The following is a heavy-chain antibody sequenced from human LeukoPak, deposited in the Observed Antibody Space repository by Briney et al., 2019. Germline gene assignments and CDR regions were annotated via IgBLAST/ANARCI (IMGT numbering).Heavy chain of an antibody. J-gene: IGHJ3*02. CDR1: GGSTSSSSYY. V-gene: IGHV4-39*07. CDR2: IYYSGST. Sequence: SETLSLTYTVSGGSTSSSSYYWGWIRQPPGKGLEWIGSIYYSGSTYYNPSLKSRVTISVDTSKNQFSLKLSSVTAADTAVYYCARDFNTATETYYYGSGVRRDAFDIWGQGTMVTVSS. CDR3: ARDFNTATETYYYGSGVRRDAFDI. D-gene: IGHD3-10*01.